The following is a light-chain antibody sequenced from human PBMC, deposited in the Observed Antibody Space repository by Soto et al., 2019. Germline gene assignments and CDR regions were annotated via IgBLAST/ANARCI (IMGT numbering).Light chain of an antibody. CDR3: QQANSFPFT. CDR1: RGISNW. CDR2: AAS. Sequence: DIQMTQSPSSVSASVGDSVTITCRASRGISNWLAWYQQKPGEAPKLLIYAASSLHSGVPARFTGTGFGTDFALTISSLQPDDFATYYYQQANSFPFTFGPGTKVDIK. V-gene: IGKV1-12*01. J-gene: IGKJ3*01.